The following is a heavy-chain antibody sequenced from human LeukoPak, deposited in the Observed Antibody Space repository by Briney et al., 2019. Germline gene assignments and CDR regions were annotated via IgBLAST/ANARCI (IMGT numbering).Heavy chain of an antibody. D-gene: IGHD4/OR15-4a*01. J-gene: IGHJ4*02. V-gene: IGHV1-2*02. Sequence: ASVKVSCKASGYTFTSYGISWVRQAPGQGLEWMGWINPNSGGTNYAQKFQGRVTMTRDTSISTAYMELSRLRSDDTAVYYCAREGPNFDFDYWGQGTLVTVSS. CDR3: AREGPNFDFDY. CDR1: GYTFTSYG. CDR2: INPNSGGT.